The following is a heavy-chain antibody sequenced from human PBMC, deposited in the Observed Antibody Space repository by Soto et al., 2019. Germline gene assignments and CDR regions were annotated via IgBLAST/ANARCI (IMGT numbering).Heavy chain of an antibody. CDR3: ASSVVVVVATNGAFYI. J-gene: IGHJ3*02. CDR2: IIPTFGTA. CDR1: GGNFSSYD. D-gene: IGHD2-15*01. V-gene: IGHV1-69*06. Sequence: SVQVFFKASGGNFSSYDISWGRQALGQGLEWMGGIIPTFGTANYAKKFQGRVTIIADKSTSRAYMEQCSLRYEETAVYYCASSVVVVVATNGAFYIWRQVT.